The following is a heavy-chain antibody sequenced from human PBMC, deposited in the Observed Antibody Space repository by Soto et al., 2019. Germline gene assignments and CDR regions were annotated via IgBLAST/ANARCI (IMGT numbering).Heavy chain of an antibody. D-gene: IGHD6-13*01. CDR1: GGSISSGGYY. J-gene: IGHJ6*02. Sequence: SETLSLTCTVSGGSISSGGYYWSWIRQHPGKGLEWIGYIYYSGSTYYNPSLKSRVTISVDTSKNQFSLKLSSVTAADAAVYYCAREGVAAAGEYGMDVWGQGTTVTVSS. CDR3: AREGVAAAGEYGMDV. V-gene: IGHV4-31*03. CDR2: IYYSGST.